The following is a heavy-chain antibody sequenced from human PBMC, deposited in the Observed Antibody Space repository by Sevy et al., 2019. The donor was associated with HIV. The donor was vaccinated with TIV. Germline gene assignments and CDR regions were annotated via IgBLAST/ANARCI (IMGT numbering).Heavy chain of an antibody. CDR2: FDPEDGET. V-gene: IGHV1-24*01. CDR3: AKDTIVVVGEALDI. J-gene: IGHJ3*02. Sequence: TSVKVYCKVSGYTLTKLSMDWVRQAPGKGLEWMGRFDPEDGETIFAQKFQGRVTMTEDTSTDTAYMELSSLRSEDTDVYYCAKDTIVVVGEALDIWGRGTMVTVSS. CDR1: GYTLTKLS. D-gene: IGHD3-22*01.